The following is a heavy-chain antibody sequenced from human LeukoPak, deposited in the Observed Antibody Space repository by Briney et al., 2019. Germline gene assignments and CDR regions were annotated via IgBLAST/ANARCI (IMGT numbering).Heavy chain of an antibody. CDR2: ISSSSSYI. V-gene: IGHV3-21*01. CDR1: GFTFSSYS. CDR3: ARDRGSYGAIDY. D-gene: IGHD1-26*01. J-gene: IGHJ4*02. Sequence: GGSLRLSCAASGFTFSSYSMNWVRQAPGKGLEWVSSISSSSSYIYYADSVKGRFTISRDNAKNSLYLQMNSLRAEDTAVYYCARDRGSYGAIDYWGQGTLVTVSS.